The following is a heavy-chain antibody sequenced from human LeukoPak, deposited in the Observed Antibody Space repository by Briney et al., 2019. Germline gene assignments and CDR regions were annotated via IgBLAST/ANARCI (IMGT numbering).Heavy chain of an antibody. D-gene: IGHD2-15*01. CDR1: GLTFSTSS. CDR2: ISRSSSTI. Sequence: GRSLRLSCAASGLTFSTSSMHWVRQAPGKGLEWVSYISRSSSTIYYADSVKGRFTISRDNAKNSLYLQMNSLRDEDTAVYYCARGYCSGGSCYSDYWGQGTLVTVSS. CDR3: ARGYCSGGSCYSDY. J-gene: IGHJ4*02. V-gene: IGHV3-48*02.